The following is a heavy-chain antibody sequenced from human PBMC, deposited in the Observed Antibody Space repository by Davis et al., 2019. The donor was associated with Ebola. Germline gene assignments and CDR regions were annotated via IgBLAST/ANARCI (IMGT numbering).Heavy chain of an antibody. J-gene: IGHJ4*02. CDR1: GFTFSGSA. V-gene: IGHV3-73*01. D-gene: IGHD3-10*01. CDR3: TPDSSARGVDY. CDR2: IRSKANSYAT. Sequence: GESLKISCAASGFTFSGSAMHWVRQASGKGLEWVGRIRSKANSYATAYAASVKGRFTISRDDSKNTAYLQMNSLKTEDTAVYYCTPDSSARGVDYWGQGTLVTVSS.